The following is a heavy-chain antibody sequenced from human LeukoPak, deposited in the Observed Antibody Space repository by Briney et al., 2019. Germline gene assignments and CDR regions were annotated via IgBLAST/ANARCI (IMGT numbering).Heavy chain of an antibody. D-gene: IGHD6-13*01. J-gene: IGHJ4*02. CDR1: GFAFSTYW. CDR3: GRNLAADIDS. CDR2: IKKDGSEI. Sequence: GGSLRLSCAASGFAFSTYWMSWVRQAPGKGLEWVANIKKDGSEIYYVDSVKGRFTISRDNAKNTLYLQMNSLRAEDTAVYYCGRNLAADIDSWGQGTLVTVSS. V-gene: IGHV3-7*01.